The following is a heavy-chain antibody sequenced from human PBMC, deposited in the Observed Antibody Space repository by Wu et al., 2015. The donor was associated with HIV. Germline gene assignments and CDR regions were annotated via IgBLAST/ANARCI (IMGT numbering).Heavy chain of an antibody. CDR1: GGTFSSYA. V-gene: IGHV1-69*13. Sequence: QVQLVQSGAEVKKPGSSVKVSCKASGGTFSSYAISWVRQAPGQGLEWMGRIIPIFGTANYAQKFQGRVTITADESTSTAYMELSSLRSEDTAVYYCASHHSPHYYDSSGYHPLGYWGQGTLVTVSS. CDR3: ASHHSPHYYDSSGYHPLGY. J-gene: IGHJ4*02. CDR2: IIPIFGTA. D-gene: IGHD3-22*01.